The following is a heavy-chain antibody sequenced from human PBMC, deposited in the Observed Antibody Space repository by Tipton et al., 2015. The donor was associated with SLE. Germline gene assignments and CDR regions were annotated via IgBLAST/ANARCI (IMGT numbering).Heavy chain of an antibody. D-gene: IGHD1-1*01. Sequence: TLSLTCTVSGGSISVSSYYWGWIRQPPGKGLEWIGYIYHSGSTNYNPSLRSRVTISVDTSKNQLSLQLSSVTTADTAVYYCARGDPQGLEPFDYWGQGTLVTVSS. CDR2: IYHSGST. V-gene: IGHV4-61*05. CDR3: ARGDPQGLEPFDY. CDR1: GGSISVSSYY. J-gene: IGHJ4*02.